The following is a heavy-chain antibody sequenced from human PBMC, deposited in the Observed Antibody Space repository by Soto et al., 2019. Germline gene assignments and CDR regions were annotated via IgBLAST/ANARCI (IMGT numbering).Heavy chain of an antibody. J-gene: IGHJ6*02. D-gene: IGHD2-2*02. CDR2: IKQDGSEK. V-gene: IGHV3-7*04. CDR1: GFTFSSYW. CDR3: ARALGYCSSTSCHIRLEYYYYYGMDV. Sequence: GGSLRLSCAASGFTFSSYWMSWVRQAPGKGLEWVANIKQDGSEKYYVDSVKGRFTIFRDNAKNSLYLQMNSLRAEDTAVYYCARALGYCSSTSCHIRLEYYYYYGMDVWGQGTTVTVSS.